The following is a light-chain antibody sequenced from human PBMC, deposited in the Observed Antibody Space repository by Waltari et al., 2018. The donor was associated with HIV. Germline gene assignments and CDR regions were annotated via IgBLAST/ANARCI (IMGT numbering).Light chain of an antibody. J-gene: IGKJ1*01. CDR3: QQYDDWPWT. CDR2: GAD. V-gene: IGKV3-15*01. Sequence: EVMMTQSPATLSVSPGERATLSCRASQRVGSRVAGYQQIPGQAPRLLIFGADTRASGVPARFTGSGSETEFTLTISSLQSEDFAVYFCQQYDDWPWTFGQGTKVEIK. CDR1: QRVGSR.